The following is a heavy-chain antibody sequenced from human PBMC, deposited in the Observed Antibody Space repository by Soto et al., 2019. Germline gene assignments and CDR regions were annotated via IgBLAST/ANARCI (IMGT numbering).Heavy chain of an antibody. CDR2: ISSSSSTI. CDR3: ARDMTVTLPMDV. Sequence: PGGSLRLSCAASGFTFSSYTMNWVRQAPGKGLEWVSYISSSSSTIYYADSVKGRFTISRDNAKNSLYLQMNSLRDEDTAVYYCARDMTVTLPMDVWGQETTVTVCS. J-gene: IGHJ6*02. CDR1: GFTFSSYT. D-gene: IGHD4-4*01. V-gene: IGHV3-48*02.